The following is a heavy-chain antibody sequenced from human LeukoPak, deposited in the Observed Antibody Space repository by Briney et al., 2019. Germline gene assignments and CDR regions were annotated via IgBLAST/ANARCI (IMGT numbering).Heavy chain of an antibody. CDR1: GFTFSSYA. D-gene: IGHD1-14*01. Sequence: GGSLGLSCAASGFTFSSYAMHWVRQAPGKGLEWVSYITSRSSTIYYADSVKGRFTISRDNAKNSLYLQMNSLRAEDTAVYYCARDLNHYYGMDVWGQGTTVTVSS. J-gene: IGHJ6*02. CDR3: ARDLNHYYGMDV. CDR2: ITSRSSTI. V-gene: IGHV3-48*04.